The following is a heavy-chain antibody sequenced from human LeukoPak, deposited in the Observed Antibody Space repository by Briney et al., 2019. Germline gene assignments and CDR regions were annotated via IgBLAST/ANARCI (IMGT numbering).Heavy chain of an antibody. D-gene: IGHD6-19*01. CDR3: ARPGYSSGWYDWYFDL. Sequence: SQTLSLTCTVSGCSISSGDYYWIWIRQPPGKGREWIGYIYDSGSSYYNPSLKSRVTISVDTSNNQFSLKLSSVTAADTAVYYCARPGYSSGWYDWYFDLWGRGTLVTVSS. CDR1: GCSISSGDYY. J-gene: IGHJ2*01. CDR2: IYDSGSS. V-gene: IGHV4-30-4*01.